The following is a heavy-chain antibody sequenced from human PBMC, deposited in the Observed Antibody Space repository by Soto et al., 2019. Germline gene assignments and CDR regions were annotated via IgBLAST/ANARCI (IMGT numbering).Heavy chain of an antibody. D-gene: IGHD1-1*01. CDR1: GGSISSGDYY. CDR3: ARVGGTTGTGAFDY. Sequence: QVQLQESGPGLVKPSQTLSLTCIVSGGSISSGDYYWSWIRQPPGKGLEWIGYIYYSGSTYYNPSLKSRVTIAVDTSKNQFSLKLSSVTAADTAVYYCARVGGTTGTGAFDYWGQGTLVTVSS. V-gene: IGHV4-30-4*01. CDR2: IYYSGST. J-gene: IGHJ4*02.